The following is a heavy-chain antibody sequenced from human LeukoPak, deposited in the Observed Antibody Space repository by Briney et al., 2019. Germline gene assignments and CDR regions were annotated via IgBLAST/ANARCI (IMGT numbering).Heavy chain of an antibody. Sequence: GGSLRLSCAASGFTFSSYWMHWVRQAPGKGLVWVSRINSDGSSTSYADSVKGRFTISRDNSKNTLYLQMNSLRAEDTAVYYCAREEELGTHAFDIWGQGTMVTVSS. CDR1: GFTFSSYW. CDR3: AREEELGTHAFDI. CDR2: INSDGSST. V-gene: IGHV3-74*01. D-gene: IGHD1-14*01. J-gene: IGHJ3*02.